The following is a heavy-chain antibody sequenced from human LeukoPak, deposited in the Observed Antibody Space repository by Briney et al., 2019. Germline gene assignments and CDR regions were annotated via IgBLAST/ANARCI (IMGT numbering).Heavy chain of an antibody. V-gene: IGHV1-18*01. CDR3: ARDPGEYYDSSGYYPTPDY. CDR2: ISAYNGNT. J-gene: IGHJ4*02. D-gene: IGHD3-22*01. CDR1: GYTFTSYG. Sequence: ASVKVSCKASGYTFTSYGISWVRQAPGQGLEWMGWISAYNGNTNYAQKLQGRVTMTTDTSTSTAYMELRSLRSDDTAVYYCARDPGEYYDSSGYYPTPDYWGQGTLVTVSP.